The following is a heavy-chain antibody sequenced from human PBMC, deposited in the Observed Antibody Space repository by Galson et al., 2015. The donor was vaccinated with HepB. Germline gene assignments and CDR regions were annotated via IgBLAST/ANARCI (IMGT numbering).Heavy chain of an antibody. Sequence: SVKVSCKASGFTFTSSAVQWVRQARGQRLEWIGWIVVGSGNTNYAQKFQERVTITRDMSTSTAYMELSSLRSEDTAVYYCAADLGNTDVWGSYRYYYYYGMDVWGQGTTVTVSS. CDR3: AADLGNTDVWGSYRYYYYYGMDV. D-gene: IGHD3-16*02. CDR1: GFTFTSSA. CDR2: IVVGSGNT. V-gene: IGHV1-58*01. J-gene: IGHJ6*02.